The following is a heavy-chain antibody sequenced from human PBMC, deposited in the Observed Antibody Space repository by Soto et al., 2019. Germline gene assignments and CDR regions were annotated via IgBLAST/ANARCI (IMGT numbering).Heavy chain of an antibody. J-gene: IGHJ6*02. V-gene: IGHV1-2*02. CDR1: GYTFTGYY. CDR2: INPNSGGT. Sequence: ASVKVSCKASGYTFTGYYMHWVRQAPGQGLEWMGWINPNSGGTNYAQKFQGRVTMTRDTSISTAYMELSRLRSDDTAVYYCARAEGYSYGPYYYCYGMDVWGQGTTVTVSS. D-gene: IGHD5-18*01. CDR3: ARAEGYSYGPYYYCYGMDV.